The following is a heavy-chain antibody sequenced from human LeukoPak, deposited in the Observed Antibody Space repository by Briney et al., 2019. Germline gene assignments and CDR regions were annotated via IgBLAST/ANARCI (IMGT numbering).Heavy chain of an antibody. Sequence: GRSLRLSCAASGFTFSSYGMHWVRQAPGKGLEWVAVISYDGSNKYYADSVKGRFTISRDNSKNTLYLQMNSLRAEDTAVYYCAKALFDSSGYPYYYYGMDVWAKGPRSPSP. CDR1: GFTFSSYG. CDR3: AKALFDSSGYPYYYYGMDV. J-gene: IGHJ6*02. D-gene: IGHD3-22*01. CDR2: ISYDGSNK. V-gene: IGHV3-30*18.